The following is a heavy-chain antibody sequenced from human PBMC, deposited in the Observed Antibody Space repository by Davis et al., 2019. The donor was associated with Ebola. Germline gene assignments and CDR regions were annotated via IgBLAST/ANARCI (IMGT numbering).Heavy chain of an antibody. CDR3: ARGPPPYYDFWSGYYSFDYYYYMDV. J-gene: IGHJ6*03. D-gene: IGHD3-3*01. CDR1: GGSISSYY. V-gene: IGHV4-59*01. CDR2: IYYSGST. Sequence: PGGSLRLSCTVSGGSISSYYWSWIRQLPGKGLEWIGYIYYSGSTNYNPSLKSRVTISVDTSKNQFSLKLSSVTAADTAVYYCARGPPPYYDFWSGYYSFDYYYYMDVWGKGTTVTVSS.